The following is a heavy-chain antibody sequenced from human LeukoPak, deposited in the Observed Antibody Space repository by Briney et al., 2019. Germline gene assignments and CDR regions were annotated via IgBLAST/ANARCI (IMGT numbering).Heavy chain of an antibody. V-gene: IGHV3-21*01. Sequence: GGSLRLSCAASGFTFSSYSMNWVRQAPGKGLEWVSSISSSSSYIYYADSVKGRFTISRDNAKNSLYLQMNSLRAEDTAVYYCARAKEGSGRYSRAFDIWGQGTMVTVSS. CDR3: ARAKEGSGRYSRAFDI. D-gene: IGHD1-26*01. CDR2: ISSSSSYI. J-gene: IGHJ3*02. CDR1: GFTFSSYS.